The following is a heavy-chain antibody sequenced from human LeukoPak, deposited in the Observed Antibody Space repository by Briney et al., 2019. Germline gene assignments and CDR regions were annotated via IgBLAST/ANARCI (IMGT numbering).Heavy chain of an antibody. CDR3: ARVLNVPKLIDS. V-gene: IGHV4-38-2*02. J-gene: IGHJ4*02. CDR2: VFQLQTVRT. D-gene: IGHD3-10*02. Sequence: SETLSLTCTVSGSSITSTYYWAWFRQPPGKGLEWIATVFQLQTVRTFNNPSLESRVTMSLDTSQNQSSLNLTSVTAADTALYFCARVLNVPKLIDSWGQGTLVTVSS. CDR1: GSSITSTYY.